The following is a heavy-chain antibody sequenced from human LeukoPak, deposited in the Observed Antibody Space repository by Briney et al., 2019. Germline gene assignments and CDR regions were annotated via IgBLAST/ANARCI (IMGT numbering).Heavy chain of an antibody. CDR3: GTSDCSGGGCYYDF. V-gene: IGHV3-23*01. Sequence: PGGSLRLSCAASGFTFSSYAMNWVRQAPGKGLGWVSAIGTGGDPTYYADSVKGRFTISRDNPKNTLYLQMNNLRAEDTAVYYCGTSDCSGGGCYYDFWGQGTLVAVSS. J-gene: IGHJ4*02. CDR1: GFTFSSYA. CDR2: IGTGGDPT. D-gene: IGHD2-15*01.